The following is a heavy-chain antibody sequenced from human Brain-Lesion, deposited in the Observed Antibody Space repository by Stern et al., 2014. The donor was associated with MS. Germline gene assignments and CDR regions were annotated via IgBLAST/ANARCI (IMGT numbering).Heavy chain of an antibody. CDR1: GFRFSSYA. Sequence: EVQLVESGGGFVQPGGSLRLSCAASGFRFSSYAMSWVRQTPGKGLEWGSGMSGSGGSTYYADSVKGRFTISRDKSKNTLFLQMNSLRAEDTAVYYCAKGVWGSYLNAFDMWGQGTMVTVSS. V-gene: IGHV3-23*04. CDR2: MSGSGGST. D-gene: IGHD3-16*02. J-gene: IGHJ3*02. CDR3: AKGVWGSYLNAFDM.